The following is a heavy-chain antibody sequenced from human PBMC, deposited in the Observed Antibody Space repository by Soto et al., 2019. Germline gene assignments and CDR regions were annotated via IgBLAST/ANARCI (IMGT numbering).Heavy chain of an antibody. CDR2: ISGSGGST. CDR3: AKGNFYYYGSGSSMDV. V-gene: IGHV3-23*01. CDR1: GFTFSSYA. J-gene: IGHJ6*04. Sequence: PGGSLRLSCAASGFTFSSYAMSWVRQAPGKGLEWVSAISGSGGSTYYADSVKGRFTISRDNSKNTLYLRMNSLRAEDTAVYYSAKGNFYYYGSGSSMDVWAKGTTVTVSS. D-gene: IGHD3-10*01.